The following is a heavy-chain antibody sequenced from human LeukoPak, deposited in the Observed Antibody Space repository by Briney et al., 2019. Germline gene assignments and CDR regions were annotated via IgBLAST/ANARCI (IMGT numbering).Heavy chain of an antibody. CDR1: GFTFSSYS. V-gene: IGHV3-48*04. D-gene: IGHD4-17*01. CDR3: ARQPPYYGDFFFQH. J-gene: IGHJ1*01. Sequence: GGSLRLSCAASGFTFSSYSMNWVRQAPGKGLEWVSYISSSSSTIYYADSVKGRFTVSRDNAKNSLYLQMNSLRAEDTAVYYCARQPPYYGDFFFQHWGQSTLVTVSS. CDR2: ISSSSSTI.